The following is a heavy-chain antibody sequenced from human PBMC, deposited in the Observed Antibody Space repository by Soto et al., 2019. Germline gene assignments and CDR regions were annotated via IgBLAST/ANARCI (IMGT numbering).Heavy chain of an antibody. Sequence: QVQLVQSGAEVKKPGTSVKVSCKGSGGTFSSYVISWVRQAPGQGLEWMGGIIPKFGTTKYAKKFQGRVTLTADESTIIVYVELSSLRSEETAVYYCAPGRDDRFGRCYYGLDVWGEGTTVTVSP. CDR3: APGRDDRFGRCYYGLDV. J-gene: IGHJ6*04. CDR2: IIPKFGTT. V-gene: IGHV1-69*12. CDR1: GGTFSSYV. D-gene: IGHD3-10*01.